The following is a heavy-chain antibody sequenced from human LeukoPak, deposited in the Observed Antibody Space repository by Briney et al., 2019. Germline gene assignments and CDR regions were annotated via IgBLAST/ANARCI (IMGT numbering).Heavy chain of an antibody. Sequence: PSETLSLTCAVSGGSISSSNWWSWVRQPPGKGLEWIGEIYHSGSTNYNPSLKSRVTIPVDKSKDQFSLKLSSVTAADTAVYYCARVGGTNYYYYGMDVWGQGTTVTVSS. CDR2: IYHSGST. D-gene: IGHD1-1*01. V-gene: IGHV4-4*02. J-gene: IGHJ6*02. CDR3: ARVGGTNYYYYGMDV. CDR1: GGSISSSNW.